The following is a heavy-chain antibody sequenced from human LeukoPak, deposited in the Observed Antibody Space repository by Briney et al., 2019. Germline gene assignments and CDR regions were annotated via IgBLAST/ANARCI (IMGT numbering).Heavy chain of an antibody. V-gene: IGHV3-23*01. Sequence: GGSLRLSCEGSGFTFKSSAMSWVRQAPGKGLEWVSGVSGSGDFTDYADSVKGRFTISRDNPKNTLFLQMSSLRVEDTAIYYCAKERYCSGGSCYASHDLHWGQGTLVTVSS. CDR1: GFTFKSSA. J-gene: IGHJ4*02. CDR2: VSGSGDFT. D-gene: IGHD2-15*01. CDR3: AKERYCSGGSCYASHDLH.